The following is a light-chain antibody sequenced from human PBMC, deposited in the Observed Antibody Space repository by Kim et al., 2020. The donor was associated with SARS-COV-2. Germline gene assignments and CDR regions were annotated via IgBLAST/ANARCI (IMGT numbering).Light chain of an antibody. CDR3: QVWDSSIYQVV. CDR2: YDT. Sequence: SYELTQPPSVSVAPGKTARITCGGNNIGSKSVHWCQQKPGQAPVLVIFYDTDRPSGIPERFSGSNSGNTATLTISRVEAGDEADYYCQVWDSSIYQVVFGGGTQLTVL. J-gene: IGLJ2*01. V-gene: IGLV3-21*04. CDR1: NIGSKS.